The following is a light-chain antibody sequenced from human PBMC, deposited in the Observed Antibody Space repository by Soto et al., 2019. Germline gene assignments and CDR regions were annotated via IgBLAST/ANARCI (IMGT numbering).Light chain of an antibody. CDR1: QSVSSSY. CDR3: QQYGSSPWT. J-gene: IGKJ1*01. V-gene: IGKV3-20*01. CDR2: GAS. Sequence: EIVLTQSPCTLSLSPGERATLSCRASQSVSSSYLAWYQQNPGQAPRLLIYGASSRATGIPDRFSGSGSGTDFTLTISRLEPEDFAVYYCQQYGSSPWTFGQGTKVDIK.